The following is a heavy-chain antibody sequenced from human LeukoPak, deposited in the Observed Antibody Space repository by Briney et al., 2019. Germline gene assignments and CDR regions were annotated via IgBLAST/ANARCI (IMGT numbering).Heavy chain of an antibody. CDR1: GGSISSYY. Sequence: PSETLSLTCTVSGGSISSYYWSWIRQPPGKGLEWIGYIYYSGSTNYNPSLKSRVTISVDTSKNQFSLKLSSVTAADTAVYYCARYGRDSSSYYYYYMDGWGKGTTVTGSS. V-gene: IGHV4-59*01. J-gene: IGHJ6*03. CDR2: IYYSGST. D-gene: IGHD6-13*01. CDR3: ARYGRDSSSYYYYYMDG.